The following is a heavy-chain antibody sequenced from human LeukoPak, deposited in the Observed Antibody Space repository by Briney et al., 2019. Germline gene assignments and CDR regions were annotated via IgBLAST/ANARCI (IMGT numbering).Heavy chain of an antibody. CDR2: INHSGST. Sequence: WETLSLTRAVYGGSLSGYYWSWIRQPPGKGLEWIGEINHSGSTNYNPSLKSQVTISVDTSKNQFSLKLSSVTAADTAVYYCARGSARFDYWGQGTLVTVSS. V-gene: IGHV4-34*01. J-gene: IGHJ4*02. D-gene: IGHD3-3*01. CDR1: GGSLSGYY. CDR3: ARGSARFDY.